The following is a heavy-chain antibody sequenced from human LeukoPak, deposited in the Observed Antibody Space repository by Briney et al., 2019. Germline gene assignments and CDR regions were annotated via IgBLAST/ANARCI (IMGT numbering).Heavy chain of an antibody. Sequence: ASVEVSCKASGYTFTGYYMHWVRQAPGQGLEWMGLINPNSGGTNYAQKFQGRVTMTRDTSISTAYMELSRLRSDDTAVYYCARDPPLDTDDFDYWGQGALVTVSS. V-gene: IGHV1-2*02. J-gene: IGHJ4*02. CDR1: GYTFTGYY. CDR2: INPNSGGT. D-gene: IGHD5-18*01. CDR3: ARDPPLDTDDFDY.